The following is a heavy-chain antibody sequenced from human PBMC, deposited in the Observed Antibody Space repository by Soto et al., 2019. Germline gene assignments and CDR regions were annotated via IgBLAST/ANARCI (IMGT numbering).Heavy chain of an antibody. J-gene: IGHJ3*02. Sequence: AKLVQSGAEMKKPGASVKVSCKATGYTFSAYTMTWVRQAPGQSLEGMGWINAGSGNTKYSQNFQGRVSITRDTSASTVYMELTGLSSEDTAVYYCARDTETLGPRANDALDIWGQGTMVTVSS. V-gene: IGHV1-3*01. D-gene: IGHD3-3*02. CDR3: ARDTETLGPRANDALDI. CDR1: GYTFSAYT. CDR2: INAGSGNT.